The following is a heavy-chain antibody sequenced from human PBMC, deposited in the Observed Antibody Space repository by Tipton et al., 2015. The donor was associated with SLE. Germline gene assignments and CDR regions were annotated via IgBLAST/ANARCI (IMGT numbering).Heavy chain of an antibody. V-gene: IGHV3-23*03. J-gene: IGHJ4*02. D-gene: IGHD6-13*01. CDR1: GFTFSSYA. CDR3: AKGDPGIAAAAPDY. CDR2: IYSGGSST. Sequence: SLRLSCAASGFTFSSYAMSWVRQASGKGLEWVSVIYSGGSSTYYADSVKGRFTISRDNSENTLYLQMNSLRAEDTAVYYCAKGDPGIAAAAPDYWGQGTLVTVSS.